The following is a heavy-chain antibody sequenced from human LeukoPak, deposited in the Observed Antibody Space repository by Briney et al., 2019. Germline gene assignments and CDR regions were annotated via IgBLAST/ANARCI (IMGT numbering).Heavy chain of an antibody. D-gene: IGHD2-2*01. J-gene: IGHJ5*02. CDR2: TYYRSTWYN. Sequence: SQTLSLTCAISGDSVSSNSVTLNSISQSPSRALESLGRTYYRSTWYNDYAVSVRGRITVNPDTSKNQFSLHLNSVTPEDTAVYYCARRLTQYDCFDPWGQGILVTVSS. V-gene: IGHV6-1*01. CDR3: ARRLTQYDCFDP. CDR1: GDSVSSNSVT.